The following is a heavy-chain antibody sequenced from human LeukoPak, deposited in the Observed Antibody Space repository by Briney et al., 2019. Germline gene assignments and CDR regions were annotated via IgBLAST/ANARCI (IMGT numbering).Heavy chain of an antibody. CDR2: IYYSGST. D-gene: IGHD6-13*01. Sequence: PSETLSLTCTVSGGSISSYYWSWIRQPPGKGLEWIGYIYYSGSTNYNPSLKSRVTISVDTSKNQFSLKLSSVAAADTAVYYCARGIAAAGPDQYYFDYWGQGTLVTVSS. CDR1: GGSISSYY. CDR3: ARGIAAAGPDQYYFDY. V-gene: IGHV4-59*08. J-gene: IGHJ4*02.